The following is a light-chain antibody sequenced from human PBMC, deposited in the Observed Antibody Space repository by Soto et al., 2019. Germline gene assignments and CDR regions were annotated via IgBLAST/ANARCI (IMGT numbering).Light chain of an antibody. V-gene: IGLV2-14*01. J-gene: IGLJ1*01. CDR3: CSYTSNITPYV. Sequence: QSVLTQPASVSGSPGQSITISCTGTSSDIGGHNDVSWYQQHPGKAPKLLIYGVSNRPSGVSYRFTASKSGNTASLTISGLQAEYESDYYCCSYTSNITPYVFGTGTKLTVL. CDR1: SSDIGGHND. CDR2: GVS.